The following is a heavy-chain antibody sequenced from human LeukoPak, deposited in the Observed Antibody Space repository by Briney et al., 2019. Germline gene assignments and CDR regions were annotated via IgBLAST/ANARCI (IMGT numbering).Heavy chain of an antibody. CDR3: ARGPRCLGYCSSTSPNGAFDI. D-gene: IGHD2-2*01. CDR2: IYYSGST. V-gene: IGHV4-59*01. Sequence: SETLSLTRTVSGGSISSYYWSWIRQPPGKGLEWIGYIYYSGSTNYNPSLKSRVTMSIDTSKSQFSLKLSSVTAADTAVYYCARGPRCLGYCSSTSPNGAFDIWGQGTMVTVSS. CDR1: GGSISSYY. J-gene: IGHJ3*02.